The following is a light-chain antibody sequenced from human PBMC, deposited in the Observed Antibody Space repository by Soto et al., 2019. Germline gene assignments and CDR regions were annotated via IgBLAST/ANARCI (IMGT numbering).Light chain of an antibody. CDR1: RSDVGGYDF. CDR2: EVT. Sequence: QSALAQPASVSGSPGQSITISCTGTRSDVGGYDFVSWYQQHPGKASRVVLYEVTNRPSGVSDRFSGSKSGNTASLTISGLQAEDEADYYCCSYVSSKTYVFGTGTKV. J-gene: IGLJ1*01. CDR3: CSYVSSKTYV. V-gene: IGLV2-14*01.